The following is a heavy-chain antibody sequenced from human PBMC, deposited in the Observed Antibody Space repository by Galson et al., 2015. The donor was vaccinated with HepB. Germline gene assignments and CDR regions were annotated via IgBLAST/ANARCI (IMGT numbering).Heavy chain of an antibody. CDR3: ASGGLRGYSGYDYSGPIDY. Sequence: SLRLSCAASGFTVSSNYMSWVRQAPGKGLEWVSVIYSGGSTYYADSVKGRFTISRDNSKNTLYLQMNSLRAEDTAVYYCASGGLRGYSGYDYSGPIDYRGQGTLVTVSS. CDR2: IYSGGST. D-gene: IGHD5-12*01. J-gene: IGHJ4*02. CDR1: GFTVSSNY. V-gene: IGHV3-53*01.